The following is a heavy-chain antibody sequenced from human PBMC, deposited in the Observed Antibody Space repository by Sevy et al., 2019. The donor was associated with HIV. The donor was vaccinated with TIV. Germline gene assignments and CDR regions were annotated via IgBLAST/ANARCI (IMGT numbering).Heavy chain of an antibody. J-gene: IGHJ6*02. Sequence: GGSLRLSCAASAFTFSSDSMNWVRQAPGKGLEWVSSISSASSYIYYADSVKGRFTISTENAKNSVYLQMNSLRAEDTAVYYCARDRGVGTSSYGMDVWGQGTTVTVSS. D-gene: IGHD1-26*01. V-gene: IGHV3-21*01. CDR2: ISSASSYI. CDR1: AFTFSSDS. CDR3: ARDRGVGTSSYGMDV.